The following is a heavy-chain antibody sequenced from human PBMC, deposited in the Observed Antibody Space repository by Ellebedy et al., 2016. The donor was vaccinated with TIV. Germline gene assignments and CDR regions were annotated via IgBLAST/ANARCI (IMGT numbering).Heavy chain of an antibody. CDR3: ATSRPPITIFGVVITPGYYMDV. D-gene: IGHD3-3*01. V-gene: IGHV4-34*01. CDR2: INHSGST. CDR1: GGSFSGYY. Sequence: SETLSLTXAVYGGSFSGYYWSWIRQPPGKGLEWIGEINHSGSTNYNPSLKSRVTISVDTSKNQFSLKLSSVTAADTAVYYCATSRPPITIFGVVITPGYYMDVWGKGTTVTVSS. J-gene: IGHJ6*03.